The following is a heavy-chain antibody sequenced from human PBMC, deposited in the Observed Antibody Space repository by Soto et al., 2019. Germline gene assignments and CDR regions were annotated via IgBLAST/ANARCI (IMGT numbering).Heavy chain of an antibody. D-gene: IGHD6-13*01. J-gene: IGHJ3*02. CDR1: GFTLSAYW. V-gene: IGHV3-7*05. CDR2: INRDGSKK. CDR3: ARDVSPGSSSLYLDAFDI. Sequence: EVQLEESGGDLVQLGGSLRLSRAASGFTLSAYWMTWVRQAPGKGLEWVANINRDGSKKSYLDSVRGRFTISRDNVGNSLYLQMDSLRADDTALYYCARDVSPGSSSLYLDAFDIWGQGTMVTVSS.